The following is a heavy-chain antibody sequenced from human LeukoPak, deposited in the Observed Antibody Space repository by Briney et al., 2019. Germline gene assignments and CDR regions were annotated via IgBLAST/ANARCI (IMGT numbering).Heavy chain of an antibody. CDR3: ARIIFAGLRAFDK. Sequence: GASVKVSCKTSGYTFTSHDIHWVRQATGQDLEWLGWMNPNNGKAAYAQKFQGRITMTRDTAITTAYMELNSLTSEDTAIYYCARIIFAGLRAFDKWGQGTMVTVSS. D-gene: IGHD3-10*01. J-gene: IGHJ3*02. CDR2: MNPNNGKA. CDR1: GYTFTSHD. V-gene: IGHV1-8*01.